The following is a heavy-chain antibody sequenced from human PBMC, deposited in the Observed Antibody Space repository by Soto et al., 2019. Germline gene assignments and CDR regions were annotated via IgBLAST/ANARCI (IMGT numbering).Heavy chain of an antibody. CDR1: GVTFSSYA. J-gene: IGHJ6*02. V-gene: IGHV1-69*13. CDR3: ARVTRLRLYYYYYGMDV. CDR2: IIPIFGTA. Sequence: SVKVPCKASGVTFSSYAISWVRQAPGQGLEWMGGIIPIFGTANYAQKFQGRVTITADESTSTAYMELSSLRSEDTAVYYCARVTRLRLYYYYYGMDVWGQGTTVTVSS. D-gene: IGHD2-8*01.